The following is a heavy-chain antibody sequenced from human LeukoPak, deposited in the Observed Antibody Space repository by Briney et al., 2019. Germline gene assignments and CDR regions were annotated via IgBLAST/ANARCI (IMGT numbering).Heavy chain of an antibody. CDR1: GFTFSSYW. J-gene: IGHJ4*02. CDR3: ARDPVVPAAIGDY. V-gene: IGHV3-74*01. CDR2: INSDGSST. D-gene: IGHD2-2*02. Sequence: GGSLRLSCAASGFTFSSYWMHWVRQAPGKGLVWVSRINSDGSSTSYADSVKGRFTISRDNAKNTLYLQMNGLRAEDRAVYYCARDPVVPAAIGDYWGQGTLVTVSS.